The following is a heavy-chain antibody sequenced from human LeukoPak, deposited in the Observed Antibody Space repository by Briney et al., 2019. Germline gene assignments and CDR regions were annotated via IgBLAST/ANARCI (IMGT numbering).Heavy chain of an antibody. CDR3: ARGPDGRAYYAFDI. J-gene: IGHJ3*02. D-gene: IGHD1-14*01. CDR2: INHSGTT. Sequence: PETLSLTCAVYGGSFSGYYWNWIRQPPGKGLEWIGEINHSGTTNYNPSLKSRVTISVDTSKNQFSLKLSSVTAADTTVYYCARGPDGRAYYAFDIWGQGTMVTVSS. CDR1: GGSFSGYY. V-gene: IGHV4-34*01.